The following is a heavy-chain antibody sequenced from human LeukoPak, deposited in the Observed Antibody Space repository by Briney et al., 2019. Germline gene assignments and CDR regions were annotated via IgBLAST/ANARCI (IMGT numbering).Heavy chain of an antibody. J-gene: IGHJ4*02. Sequence: GGSLRLSCAASGFTFRNYEMNWVRQAPGKGLEWVSYISSSGSPIYYADSVKGRFTISRDNAKNSLYLQMNSLRVEDTAVYYCARDRAADCWGQGTPVTVSS. CDR2: ISSSGSPI. CDR1: GFTFRNYE. CDR3: ARDRAADC. D-gene: IGHD6-25*01. V-gene: IGHV3-48*03.